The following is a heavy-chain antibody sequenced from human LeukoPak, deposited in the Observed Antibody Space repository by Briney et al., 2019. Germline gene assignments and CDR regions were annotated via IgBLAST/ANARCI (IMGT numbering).Heavy chain of an antibody. CDR2: IYPWDGST. CDR3: AGDQEGFDY. Sequence: ASVKVSCKASGYTFTNNYLHWVRQAPGQGLEWMGMIYPWDGSTSYAQNFQGRVTVTGDTSTTTVHMELRGLRSEDTAVYYCAGDQEGFDYWGQGTVVTVSS. J-gene: IGHJ4*02. CDR1: GYTFTNNY. V-gene: IGHV1-46*01.